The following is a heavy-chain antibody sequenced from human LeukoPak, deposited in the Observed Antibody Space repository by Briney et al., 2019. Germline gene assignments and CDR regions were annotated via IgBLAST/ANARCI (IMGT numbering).Heavy chain of an antibody. CDR3: ARQGYQLLFQRGRVWFDP. J-gene: IGHJ5*02. Sequence: PSQTLSLTCTVSGGSISSGDYYWSWIRQPPGRGLERIGYIYYSGSTYYNPSLKSRVTISVDTSKNQFSLKLSSVTAADTAVYYCARQGYQLLFQRGRVWFDPWAQGTLVTVSS. V-gene: IGHV4-30-4*01. CDR2: IYYSGST. CDR1: GGSISSGDYY. D-gene: IGHD2-2*01.